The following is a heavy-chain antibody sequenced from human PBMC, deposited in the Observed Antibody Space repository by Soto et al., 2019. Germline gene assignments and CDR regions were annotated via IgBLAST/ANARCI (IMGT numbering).Heavy chain of an antibody. J-gene: IGHJ3*02. CDR3: ATDGDTAMVLGAFDI. V-gene: IGHV3-33*01. Sequence: QVQLVESGGGVVQPGRSLRLSCAASGFTFSSYGMHWVRQAPGKGLEWVAVIWYDGSNKYYADSVKGRFTISRDNSKNTLYLQMNSLRAEVTAGYYCATDGDTAMVLGAFDIWGQGTMVTVSS. CDR2: IWYDGSNK. CDR1: GFTFSSYG. D-gene: IGHD5-18*01.